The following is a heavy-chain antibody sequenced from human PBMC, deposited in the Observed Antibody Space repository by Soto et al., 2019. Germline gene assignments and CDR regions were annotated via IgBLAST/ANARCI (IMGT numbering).Heavy chain of an antibody. V-gene: IGHV4-30-4*01. CDR1: GGSISSGDYY. D-gene: IGHD3-10*01. CDR2: IYYSGST. Sequence: QVQLQESGPGLEKPSQTLSLTCTVSGGSISSGDYYWSWIRQPPGKGLEWIGYIYYSGSTYYNPSLKSRVTISVDTSKNHFSLKLSSVTAADTAVYYCATIKLGSNRLDYWGQGTLVTVSS. CDR3: ATIKLGSNRLDY. J-gene: IGHJ4*02.